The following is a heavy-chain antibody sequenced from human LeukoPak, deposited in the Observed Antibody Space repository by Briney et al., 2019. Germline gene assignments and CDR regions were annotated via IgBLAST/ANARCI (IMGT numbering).Heavy chain of an antibody. CDR2: IKVGGSEK. CDR1: GFAFSSYW. D-gene: IGHD6-13*01. J-gene: IGHJ6*03. CDR3: ARAAGEYYYYYYYMDV. Sequence: PGGSRRLSCAASGFAFSSYWMSWVRQAPGKGLEWVANIKVGGSEKRDVDSVKGRFTISRDNAKNSLYLQMNSLRVEDTAVYYFARAAGEYYYYYYYMDVWGKGTTVTISS. V-gene: IGHV3-7*01.